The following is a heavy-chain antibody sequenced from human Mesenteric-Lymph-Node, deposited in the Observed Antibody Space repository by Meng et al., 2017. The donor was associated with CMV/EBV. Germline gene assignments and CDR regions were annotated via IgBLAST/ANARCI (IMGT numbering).Heavy chain of an antibody. V-gene: IGHV4-61*01. CDR1: GVSVRSGNYY. CDR2: VYYSGDT. Sequence: SGVSVRSGNYYWSWIRQSPGKGLEWIGYVYYSGDTNYNPSLWSRVTLSVDTSKNQFFLNLSSVTAADTAVYYCARDLGGSYLNSFDYWGQGTLVTVSS. J-gene: IGHJ4*02. CDR3: ARDLGGSYLNSFDY. D-gene: IGHD1-26*01.